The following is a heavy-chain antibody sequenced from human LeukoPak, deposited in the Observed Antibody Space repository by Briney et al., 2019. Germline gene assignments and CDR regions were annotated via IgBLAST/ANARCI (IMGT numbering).Heavy chain of an antibody. CDR2: IYYSGST. D-gene: IGHD6-19*01. CDR1: GGSISGYY. Sequence: SETLSLTCTVSGGSISGYYWSWIRQPPGKGLEWIGYIYYSGSTNYNPSLKSRVTISVDTSKNQFSLKLSSVTAADTAVYYCARHVAVAGDFDYWGQGTLVSVSS. V-gene: IGHV4-59*08. CDR3: ARHVAVAGDFDY. J-gene: IGHJ4*02.